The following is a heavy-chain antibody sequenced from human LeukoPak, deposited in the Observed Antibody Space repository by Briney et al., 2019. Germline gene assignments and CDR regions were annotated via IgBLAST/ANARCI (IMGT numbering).Heavy chain of an antibody. J-gene: IGHJ4*02. CDR3: AREVGYSSGWDY. V-gene: IGHV4-59*01. CDR1: GGSISSYY. CDR2: IYYSGST. D-gene: IGHD6-19*01. Sequence: SETLSLTCTVSGGSISSYYWSWLRQPPGKGLEWIGYIYYSGSTNYNPSLKSRVTISVDTSKNQFSLKLSSVTAADTAVYYCAREVGYSSGWDYWGQGTLVTVSS.